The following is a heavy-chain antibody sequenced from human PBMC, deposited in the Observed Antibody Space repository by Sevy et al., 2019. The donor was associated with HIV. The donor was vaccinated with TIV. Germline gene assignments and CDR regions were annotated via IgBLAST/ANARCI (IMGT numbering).Heavy chain of an antibody. V-gene: IGHV3-30-3*01. CDR3: AKAYCVSYYLPQDSFDI. Sequence: GGSLRLSCAASGFTFNNFAMHWVRLAPGKGPEWVAVVSSDGAITYYADSVKGRFTVSRDNSKNTVYLQMSSLRTSDTALYYCAKAYCVSYYLPQDSFDILGQGTMVTVSS. CDR1: GFTFNNFA. CDR2: VSSDGAIT. J-gene: IGHJ3*02. D-gene: IGHD1-26*01.